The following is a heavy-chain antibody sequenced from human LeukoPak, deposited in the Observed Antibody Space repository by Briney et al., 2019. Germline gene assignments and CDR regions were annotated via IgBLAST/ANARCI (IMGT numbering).Heavy chain of an antibody. CDR1: GGSISSYY. CDR3: ATYCSGGSCYSFRAFHI. D-gene: IGHD2-15*01. CDR2: ISYSGST. V-gene: IGHV4-59*01. J-gene: IGHJ3*02. Sequence: PSETLSLTCTVSGGSISSYYWSWIRQPPGKGLEWIGYISYSGSTNYDPSLKSRVTISVDTSKNQLSLKLSSETAADTAMYYCATYCSGGSCYSFRAFHIWGQGTMVTVSS.